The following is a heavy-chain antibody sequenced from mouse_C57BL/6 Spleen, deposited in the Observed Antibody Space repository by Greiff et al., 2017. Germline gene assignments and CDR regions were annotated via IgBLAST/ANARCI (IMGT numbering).Heavy chain of an antibody. CDR3: ARGDYGNYAHYFDY. J-gene: IGHJ2*01. D-gene: IGHD2-1*01. CDR1: GYTFTDYY. CDR2: INPYNGGT. Sequence: VQLQQSGPVLVKPGASVKMSCKASGYTFTDYYMNWVKQSHGKSLEWIGVINPYNGGTSYNQKFKGKATLTVDKSSSTAYMELNSLTSEDSAVYYCARGDYGNYAHYFDYWGQGTTLTVSS. V-gene: IGHV1-19*01.